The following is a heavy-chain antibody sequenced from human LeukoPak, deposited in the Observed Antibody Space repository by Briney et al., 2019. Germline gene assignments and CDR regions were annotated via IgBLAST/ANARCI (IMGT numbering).Heavy chain of an antibody. Sequence: GGSLRLSCAASGFTFSSHAMHWVRQAPGKGLEWVAVISYDGGDSVYAESVKGRFTISRDNSKNTLYLQMNSLRTEDTAIYYCAKDGATMGYYFDYWGQGTLVTVSS. J-gene: IGHJ4*02. CDR2: ISYDGGDS. V-gene: IGHV3-30*18. CDR3: AKDGATMGYYFDY. CDR1: GFTFSSHA. D-gene: IGHD5-12*01.